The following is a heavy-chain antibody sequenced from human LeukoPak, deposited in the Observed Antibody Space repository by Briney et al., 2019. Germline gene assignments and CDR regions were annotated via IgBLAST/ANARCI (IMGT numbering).Heavy chain of an antibody. J-gene: IGHJ4*02. D-gene: IGHD3-22*01. V-gene: IGHV4-59*12. Sequence: SETLSLTCTVSGGSISSYYWSWIRQPPGKGLEWIGYIYYSGSTYYNPSLKSRVTISVDTSKNQFSLKLSSVTAADTAVYYCARGGTPYYYDSSGYPSFDYWGQGTLVTVSS. CDR1: GGSISSYY. CDR2: IYYSGST. CDR3: ARGGTPYYYDSSGYPSFDY.